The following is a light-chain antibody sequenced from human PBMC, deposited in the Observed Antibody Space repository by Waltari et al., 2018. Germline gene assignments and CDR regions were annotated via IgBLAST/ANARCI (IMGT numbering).Light chain of an antibody. CDR3: CSYVGLGTYV. Sequence: QSGLAQTASASGSPGQSITITCTGTSREVGNYNLVPWYQQRPGKAPRLLIYEVTKRAPGTSDRFSASKSGNTASLSISGLQAQEDEADYYCCSYVGLGTYVFGTGTKVTV. V-gene: IGLV2-23*02. CDR1: SREVGNYNL. CDR2: EVT. J-gene: IGLJ1*01.